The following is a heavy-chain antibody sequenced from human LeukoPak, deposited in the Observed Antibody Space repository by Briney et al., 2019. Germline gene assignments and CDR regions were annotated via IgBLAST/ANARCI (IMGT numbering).Heavy chain of an antibody. Sequence: SETLSLTCTVSGGPIRSYYGSWIRQPPGKGREWIGYIYYSGSTNHNPSLKSRVTISVDTSKNQFALKLSSVTDADTAVYCCARGRDGYNELDYWGQGTMVTVSS. CDR2: IYYSGST. V-gene: IGHV4-59*01. CDR3: ARGRDGYNELDY. CDR1: GGPIRSYY. D-gene: IGHD5-24*01. J-gene: IGHJ4*02.